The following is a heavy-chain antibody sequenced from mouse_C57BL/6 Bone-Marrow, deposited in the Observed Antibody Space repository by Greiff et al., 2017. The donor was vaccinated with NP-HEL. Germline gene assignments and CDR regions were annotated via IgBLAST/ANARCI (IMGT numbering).Heavy chain of an antibody. CDR2: IYPGSGNT. Sequence: VKLMESGAELVRPGASVKLSCKASGYTFTDYYINWVKQRPGQGLEWIARIYPGSGNTYYNEKFKGKATLTADNSSSTAYMQLSSLTSEDSAVYFCARRYGISIDYWGQGTTLTVSS. J-gene: IGHJ2*01. V-gene: IGHV1-76*01. CDR1: GYTFTDYY. D-gene: IGHD1-1*01. CDR3: ARRYGISIDY.